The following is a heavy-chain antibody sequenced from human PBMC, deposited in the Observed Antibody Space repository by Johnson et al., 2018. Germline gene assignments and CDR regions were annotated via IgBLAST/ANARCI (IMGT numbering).Heavy chain of an antibody. CDR2: ISWNSGSI. Sequence: QLVESGGGLVQPGRSLRLSCAASGFTFDDYAMHWVRQAPGKGLEWVSGISWNSGSIGYADSVKGRFTISRDNAKNSLYLQMNSLRAEDTALYYCAKDSQEYCSSTSCHNYGMDVWGQGTTVTVSS. J-gene: IGHJ6*02. CDR1: GFTFDDYA. V-gene: IGHV3-9*01. CDR3: AKDSQEYCSSTSCHNYGMDV. D-gene: IGHD2-2*01.